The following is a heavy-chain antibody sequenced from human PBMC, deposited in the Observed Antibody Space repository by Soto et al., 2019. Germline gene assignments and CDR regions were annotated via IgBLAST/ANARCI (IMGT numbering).Heavy chain of an antibody. D-gene: IGHD2-15*01. V-gene: IGHV4-34*01. CDR2: ISHSGSGT. CDR3: ARGHLPGGNTFYYDY. J-gene: IGHJ4*02. Sequence: SETLSLTCTVYGGSFSGNYWSWIRQPPGMGLEWIGEISHSGSGTNYNPSLKSRVTISVDTSKNQFSLKLSSVTAADTAMYYCARGHLPGGNTFYYDYWGQGTLVTVSS. CDR1: GGSFSGNY.